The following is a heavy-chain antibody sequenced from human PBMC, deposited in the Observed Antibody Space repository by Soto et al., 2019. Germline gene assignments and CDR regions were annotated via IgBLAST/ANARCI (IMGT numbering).Heavy chain of an antibody. V-gene: IGHV4-59*01. CDR1: GGSISTYY. D-gene: IGHD3-16*01. CDR3: ERSWDRGLYFFDL. Sequence: PSETLSLTCTVSGGSISTYYWSWIRQPPGKGLEWIGHIYHSGSSNSNPSLKSRVTVSVDTSKNQFSLKLNSVTAADTALYYCERSWDRGLYFFDLWGQGTLVTVSS. CDR2: IYHSGSS. J-gene: IGHJ4*02.